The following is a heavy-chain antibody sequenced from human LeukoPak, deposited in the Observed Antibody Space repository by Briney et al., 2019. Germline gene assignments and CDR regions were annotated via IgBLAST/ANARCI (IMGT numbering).Heavy chain of an antibody. J-gene: IGHJ6*02. D-gene: IGHD6-13*01. Sequence: GESLKISCKGSGYSFTSHWIGWVRQMPGKGLEWMGIIFPGDSDIRYSPSFQGQVTISADKSISTAYLQWSSLKASDTAMYYCAARIAAAGTVDYYAMDVWGQGTTVTVSS. CDR2: IFPGDSDI. CDR1: GYSFTSHW. CDR3: AARIAAAGTVDYYAMDV. V-gene: IGHV5-51*01.